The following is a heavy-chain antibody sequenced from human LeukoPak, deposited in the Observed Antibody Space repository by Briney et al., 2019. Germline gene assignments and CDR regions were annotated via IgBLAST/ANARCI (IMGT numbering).Heavy chain of an antibody. CDR3: ARAGNSKRNYFDY. CDR1: GFTFSSYY. V-gene: IGHV3-48*04. D-gene: IGHD5-18*01. CDR2: ISPSSSSI. J-gene: IGHJ4*02. Sequence: PGGSLRLSCVASGFTFSSYYINWVRQAPGKGLEWVSHISPSSSSIYYSDSVKGRFTISRDNTKNSLYLQMNSLRAEDTAVYFCARAGNSKRNYFDYWGQGTLVTVSS.